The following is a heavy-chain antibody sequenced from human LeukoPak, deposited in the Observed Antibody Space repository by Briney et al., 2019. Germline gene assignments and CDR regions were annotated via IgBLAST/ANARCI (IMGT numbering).Heavy chain of an antibody. CDR1: GLTFSSYG. J-gene: IGHJ4*02. D-gene: IGHD2-15*01. CDR3: AKSPPRCSGGSCYGY. CDR2: ISYDGSNK. V-gene: IGHV3-30*18. Sequence: GGSLRLSCGASGLTFSSYGMHWVRQAPGKGLEWVAVISYDGSNKYYADSVKGRFTISRDNSKNTLYLQMSSLRADDTALYYCAKSPPRCSGGSCYGYWGQGTLVTVSS.